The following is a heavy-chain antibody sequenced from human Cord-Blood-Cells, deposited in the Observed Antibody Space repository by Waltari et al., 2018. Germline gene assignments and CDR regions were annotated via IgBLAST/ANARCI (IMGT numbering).Heavy chain of an antibody. D-gene: IGHD2-2*01. V-gene: IGHV3-53*01. CDR3: ARYCSSTSCYDAFDI. CDR1: GFTVSGNY. Sequence: EVQLVESGGGLIQPGGSLRLSCAASGFTVSGNYMSWVRQAPGKGLEWVSVIYSGGSTYYADSVKGRFTISRDNSKNTLYLQMNSLRAEDTAVYYCARYCSSTSCYDAFDIWGQGTMVTVSS. J-gene: IGHJ3*02. CDR2: IYSGGST.